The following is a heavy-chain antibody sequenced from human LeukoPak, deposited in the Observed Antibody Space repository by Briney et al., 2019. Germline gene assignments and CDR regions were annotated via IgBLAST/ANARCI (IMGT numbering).Heavy chain of an antibody. V-gene: IGHV4-39*01. D-gene: IGHD3-10*01. CDR3: ASVRRGFGESSKYYSYYYMDV. J-gene: IGHJ6*03. CDR2: IYYSGST. CDR1: GGSISSSSYY. Sequence: SETLSLTCTVSGGSISSSSYYWGWIRQPPGKGLEWIGSIYYSGSTYYNPSLKSRVTISVDTSKNQFSLKLSSVTAADTAVYYCASVRRGFGESSKYYSYYYMDVWGNGTTVTISS.